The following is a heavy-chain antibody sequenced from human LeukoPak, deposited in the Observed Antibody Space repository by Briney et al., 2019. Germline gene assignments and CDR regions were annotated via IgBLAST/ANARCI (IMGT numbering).Heavy chain of an antibody. J-gene: IGHJ4*02. CDR2: IYYSGST. D-gene: IGHD3-22*01. Sequence: SETLSLTCTVSGGSISSYYWSWIRQPPGKGLEWIGYIYYSGSTNYNPSLKSRVTISVDTSKNQFSLKLSSVTAADTAVYYCARVHLAYYYDGSGYYYFDYWGQGTLVTVSS. CDR3: ARVHLAYYYDGSGYYYFDY. V-gene: IGHV4-59*01. CDR1: GGSISSYY.